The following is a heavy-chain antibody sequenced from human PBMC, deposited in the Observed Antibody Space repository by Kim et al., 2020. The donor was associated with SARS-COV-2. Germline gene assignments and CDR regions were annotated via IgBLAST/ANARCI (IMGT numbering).Heavy chain of an antibody. CDR3: ARDDRDSYGFLDY. Sequence: GGSLRLSCAASGFTFSSYGMHWVRQAPGKGLEWVAVISYDGSNKYYADSVKGRFTISRDNSKNTLYLQMNSLRAEDTAVYYCARDDRDSYGFLDYWGQGTLVTVSS. D-gene: IGHD5-18*01. CDR1: GFTFSSYG. J-gene: IGHJ4*02. V-gene: IGHV3-33*05. CDR2: ISYDGSNK.